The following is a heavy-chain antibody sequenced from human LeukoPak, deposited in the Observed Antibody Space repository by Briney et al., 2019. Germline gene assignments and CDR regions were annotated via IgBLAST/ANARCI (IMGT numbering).Heavy chain of an antibody. CDR1: GFTFSDYW. V-gene: IGHV3-7*01. CDR3: ARGGFSSSWSKS. J-gene: IGHJ4*02. Sequence: GGSLRLSCAASGFTFSDYWMTWVRQAPGKGLEWVANIRQDGSEKYHVDSVKGRFTISRDNAKNSLYLQMNSLRAEDTAVYYCARGGFSSSWSKSWGQGTLVTVSS. CDR2: IRQDGSEK. D-gene: IGHD6-13*01.